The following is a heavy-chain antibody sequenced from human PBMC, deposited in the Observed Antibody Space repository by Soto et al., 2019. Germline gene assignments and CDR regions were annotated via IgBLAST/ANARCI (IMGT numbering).Heavy chain of an antibody. J-gene: IGHJ3*02. CDR3: ARFSEVGATDAFDI. Sequence: SETLSLTCTVSGGSISSSSYYWGWIRQPPGKGLEWIGSIYYSGSTYYNPSLKSRVTISVDTSKNQFSLKLSSGTAADTAVYYCARFSEVGATDAFDIWGQGTMVTVSS. CDR2: IYYSGST. CDR1: GGSISSSSYY. V-gene: IGHV4-39*01. D-gene: IGHD1-26*01.